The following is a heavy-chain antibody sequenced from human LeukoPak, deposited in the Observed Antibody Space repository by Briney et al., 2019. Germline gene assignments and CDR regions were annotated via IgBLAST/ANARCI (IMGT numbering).Heavy chain of an antibody. CDR3: ARAPEYGLYSLDY. CDR1: GGSISSGSYY. CDR2: IYYSVST. V-gene: IGHV4-39*07. D-gene: IGHD2-15*01. J-gene: IGHJ4*02. Sequence: PSETLSLTCTVSGGSISSGSYYWGWIRQPPGKGLEGVVNIYYSVSTYYNPSRKSRVSISVDTSKNQFSLKLTAVTAADTAVYYCARAPEYGLYSLDYWGQGTLVTVSS.